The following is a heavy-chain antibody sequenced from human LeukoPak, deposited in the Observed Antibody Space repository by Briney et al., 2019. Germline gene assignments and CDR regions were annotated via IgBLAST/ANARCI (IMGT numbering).Heavy chain of an antibody. CDR2: IKQDGSET. CDR1: GFTFSNYW. V-gene: IGHV3-7*01. Sequence: PGGSLRLSCAAPGFTFSNYWMSWVRRAPGKRLEWAANIKQDGSETYYVDSVRGRFTISRDNAKKSLYLQMNSLRAEDTAVYYCARDFWGAYRVDYFDYWGQGTLVTVSS. CDR3: ARDFWGAYRVDYFDY. J-gene: IGHJ4*02. D-gene: IGHD3-3*01.